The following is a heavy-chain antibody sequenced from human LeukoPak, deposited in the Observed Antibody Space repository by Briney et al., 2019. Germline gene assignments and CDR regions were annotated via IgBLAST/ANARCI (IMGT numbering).Heavy chain of an antibody. CDR3: LRYCSSISCYHYYGMDV. CDR1: AGSISSSTYY. D-gene: IGHD2-2*01. CDR2: IFYIGST. Sequence: SETLCLTCAVSAGSISSSTYYWGWIRQPPGKGLEWIESIFYIGSTYYNPSLKSRLTISVDTSNTQFSVKLSSMTAADTAVYYCLRYCSSISCYHYYGMDVWGQGTTVTVSS. V-gene: IGHV4-39*01. J-gene: IGHJ6*02.